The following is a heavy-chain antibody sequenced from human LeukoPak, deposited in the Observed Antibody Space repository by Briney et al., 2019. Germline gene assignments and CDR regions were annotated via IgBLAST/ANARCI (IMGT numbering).Heavy chain of an antibody. CDR2: IKQDGSEK. Sequence: PGGSLRLSCAASGFTFSSYWMSWVRQAPGKGLEWVANIKQDGSEKNCVDSVRGRFTISRDNAKNSLYLQMNSLRAEDTAVYYCARGIGIGTMVRGVIIPPDYWGQGTLVTVSS. D-gene: IGHD3-10*01. CDR3: ARGIGIGTMVRGVIIPPDY. J-gene: IGHJ4*02. CDR1: GFTFSSYW. V-gene: IGHV3-7*03.